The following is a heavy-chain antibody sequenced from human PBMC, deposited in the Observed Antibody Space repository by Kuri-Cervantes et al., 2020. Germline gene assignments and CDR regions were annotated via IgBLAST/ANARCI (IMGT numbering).Heavy chain of an antibody. V-gene: IGHV3-49*03. D-gene: IGHD6-13*01. Sequence: GGSLRLSCAVYGGSFSGYYWSWIRQPPGKGLEWVGFIASEPYGATAEYAASVKGRFTILRDDAKISAYLQMNSPKTEDTAVYYCSSSGYSSTWSLFYFDYWGQGVRVTVSS. J-gene: IGHJ4*02. CDR1: GGSFSGYY. CDR2: IASEPYGATA. CDR3: SSSGYSSTWSLFYFDY.